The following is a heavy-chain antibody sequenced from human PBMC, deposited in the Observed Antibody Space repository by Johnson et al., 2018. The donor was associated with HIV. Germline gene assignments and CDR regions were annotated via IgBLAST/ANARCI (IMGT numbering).Heavy chain of an antibody. Sequence: QVQLVESGGGVVQPGRSLRLSCAASGFTFSSYGMHWVRQAPGKGLEWVAVISYDGSNKYYADSVKGRFTISRDNAKYTVDLQMNSLRVEDTAVYYCAREPRIAAFRDAFDIWGQGTMVTVSS. V-gene: IGHV3-30*03. CDR2: ISYDGSNK. CDR3: AREPRIAAFRDAFDI. D-gene: IGHD6-6*01. CDR1: GFTFSSYG. J-gene: IGHJ3*02.